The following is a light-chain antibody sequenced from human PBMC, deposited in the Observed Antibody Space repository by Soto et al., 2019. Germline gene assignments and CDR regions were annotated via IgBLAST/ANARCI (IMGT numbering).Light chain of an antibody. J-gene: IGKJ1*01. CDR3: QQYGSSPWT. CDR2: GAY. CDR1: QSLGGN. V-gene: IGKV3-20*01. Sequence: EIVITQSPATLAVSPGDTATLSCRASQSLGGNLAWYQQKPGQAPRLLIYGAYSRASGIPDRFSGGGSGTDFTLTIRRLEPEDFAVYYCQQYGSSPWTFGLGTKVDI.